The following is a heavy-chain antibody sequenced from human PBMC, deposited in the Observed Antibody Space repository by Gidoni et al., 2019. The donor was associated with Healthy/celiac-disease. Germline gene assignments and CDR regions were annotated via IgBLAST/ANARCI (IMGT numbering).Heavy chain of an antibody. CDR3: AKDIQAGFGELSFDY. J-gene: IGHJ4*02. D-gene: IGHD3-10*01. V-gene: IGHV3-30*18. Sequence: QVQLVESGCGVVQPGWSLRLSCAATGYTFSSYGMHWFRQAPGKGLERVAVISYEGSNKYYADSVKGRFTISRDNSKNTLYLQMNSLRAEDTAVYYCAKDIQAGFGELSFDYWGQGTLVTVSS. CDR2: ISYEGSNK. CDR1: GYTFSSYG.